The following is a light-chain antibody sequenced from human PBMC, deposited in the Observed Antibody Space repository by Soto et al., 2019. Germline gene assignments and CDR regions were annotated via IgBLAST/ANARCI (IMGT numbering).Light chain of an antibody. J-gene: IGKJ3*01. CDR2: DAS. Sequence: EIVLTQSPATLSLSPGERVTHSCRASQNVSTYLAWYQQKPGQAPRLLIYDASDRATGIPARFSGSGSGTDFTLTISSLEPEDSAVYYCQQRTNWLTFGPGTKVDIK. CDR3: QQRTNWLT. CDR1: QNVSTY. V-gene: IGKV3-11*01.